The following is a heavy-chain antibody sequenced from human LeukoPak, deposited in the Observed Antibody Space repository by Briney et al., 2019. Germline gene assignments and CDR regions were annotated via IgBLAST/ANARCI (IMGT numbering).Heavy chain of an antibody. V-gene: IGHV1-2*02. CDR3: AREQSGYSSGCPGDY. D-gene: IGHD6-19*01. Sequence: ASVTVSCKASGYTFTDYYMHWVRQAPGQGLEWMGWINPNTGGTNYAQKFQGRVTMTSDTSISTAYMELSSLISDDTAVYYCAREQSGYSSGCPGDYWGQGTLVTVSS. CDR2: INPNTGGT. CDR1: GYTFTDYY. J-gene: IGHJ4*02.